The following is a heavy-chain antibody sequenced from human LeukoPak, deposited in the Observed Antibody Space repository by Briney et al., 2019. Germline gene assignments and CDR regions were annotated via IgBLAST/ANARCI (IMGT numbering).Heavy chain of an antibody. CDR1: GFTFTDFY. Sequence: GGSLRLSCAASGFTFTDFYMSWIRQAPGKGLEWVSCISSSSSYTNYADSVKGRFTISRDNAKNPLYLQMNSLRAEDTAVYYCAGTYGDSIWDYYYYGMDVWGQGTTVTVSS. V-gene: IGHV3-11*06. CDR2: ISSSSSYT. CDR3: AGTYGDSIWDYYYYGMDV. J-gene: IGHJ6*02. D-gene: IGHD4-17*01.